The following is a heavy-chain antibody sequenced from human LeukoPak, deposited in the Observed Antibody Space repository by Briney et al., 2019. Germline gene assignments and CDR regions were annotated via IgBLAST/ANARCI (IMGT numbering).Heavy chain of an antibody. D-gene: IGHD6-19*01. Sequence: SETLSLTCTVSGGSISDYYWSWIRQPAGKGLKWIGRIYTSGSTNYNPSLKSRVTMSVDTSKNQFSLKLTSVTAADTGVYYCARGGIAVSGGDYWGQGTLVTVSS. CDR3: ARGGIAVSGGDY. V-gene: IGHV4-4*07. CDR2: IYTSGST. CDR1: GGSISDYY. J-gene: IGHJ4*02.